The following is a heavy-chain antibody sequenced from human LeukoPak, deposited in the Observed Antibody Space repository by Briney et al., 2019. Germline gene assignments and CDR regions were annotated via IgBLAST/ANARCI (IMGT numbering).Heavy chain of an antibody. CDR2: ISNSGGST. CDR1: GFTFSSYV. J-gene: IGHJ4*02. D-gene: IGHD3-22*01. Sequence: GGSLRLSCAASGFTFSSYVMSWVRQAPGKGLEWVSSISNSGGSTYYADSVKGRFTISRDNSKNTLYLQMNSLRAEDTAVYYCAKTNYYDSSGPRAKFDYWGQGTLVTVSS. V-gene: IGHV3-23*01. CDR3: AKTNYYDSSGPRAKFDY.